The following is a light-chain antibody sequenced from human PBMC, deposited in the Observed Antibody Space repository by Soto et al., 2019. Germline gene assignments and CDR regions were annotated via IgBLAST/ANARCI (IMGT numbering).Light chain of an antibody. V-gene: IGKV1-39*01. Sequence: IEVTQSPSSLAASLGDRVTITCRASQTIGTYVNWYRQKSGAAPELLIYDASTLQSGVPSRFRGGASGTDFTLTISSLQLDDFAVYYCQQRSNWPRTFGQGTKVDIK. J-gene: IGKJ1*01. CDR1: QTIGTY. CDR2: DAS. CDR3: QQRSNWPRT.